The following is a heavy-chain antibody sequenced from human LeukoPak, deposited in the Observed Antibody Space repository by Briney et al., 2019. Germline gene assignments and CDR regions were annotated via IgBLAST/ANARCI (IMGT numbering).Heavy chain of an antibody. CDR1: GDTFTAYY. D-gene: IGHD4-11*01. CDR3: AREWKTYSGHYQFDY. CDR2: INPNSGGT. V-gene: IGHV1-2*02. Sequence: ASVKVSCKASGDTFTAYYMHWVRQAPGQGLEWMGWINPNSGGTHYAQKFQGRVTMTRDTSISTAYMELSRLRSDDTALYYCAREWKTYSGHYQFDYWGQGTLVTVSS. J-gene: IGHJ4*02.